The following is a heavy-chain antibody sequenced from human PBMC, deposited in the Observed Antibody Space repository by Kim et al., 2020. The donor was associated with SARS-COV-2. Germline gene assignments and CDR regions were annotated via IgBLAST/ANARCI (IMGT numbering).Heavy chain of an antibody. CDR2: SSYI. Sequence: SSYIYYADSVKGRFTISRDNAKNSLYLQMNSLRAEDTAVYYCARGTAIGYWGQGTLVTVSS. D-gene: IGHD5-18*01. J-gene: IGHJ4*02. CDR3: ARGTAIGY. V-gene: IGHV3-21*01.